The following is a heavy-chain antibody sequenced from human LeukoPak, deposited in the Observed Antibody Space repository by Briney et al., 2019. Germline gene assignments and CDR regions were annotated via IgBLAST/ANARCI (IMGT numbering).Heavy chain of an antibody. CDR2: IIPIFGTA. CDR3: ARDRSTVTHAFDI. CDR1: EGTFSSYA. J-gene: IGHJ3*02. V-gene: IGHV1-69*13. Sequence: ASVKVSCKASEGTFSSYAISWVRQAPGQGLEWMGGIIPIFGTANYAQKFQGRVTITADESTSTAYMELSSLRSEDTAVYYCARDRSTVTHAFDIWGQGTMVTVSS. D-gene: IGHD4-11*01.